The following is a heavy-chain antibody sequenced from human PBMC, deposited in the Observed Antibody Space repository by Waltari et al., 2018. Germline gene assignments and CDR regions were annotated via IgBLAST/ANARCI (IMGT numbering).Heavy chain of an antibody. Sequence: QLQLQESGPGLVKPSETLSLTCTVSGGSISSSSYYWCWIRQPPGKGLEWIGSIYYSGSTSYNPSLKSRVTISVDTSKNQFSLKLSSVTAADTAVYYCARDLAWFDPWGQGTLVTVSS. J-gene: IGHJ5*02. CDR2: IYYSGST. CDR1: GGSISSSSYY. V-gene: IGHV4-39*07. CDR3: ARDLAWFDP.